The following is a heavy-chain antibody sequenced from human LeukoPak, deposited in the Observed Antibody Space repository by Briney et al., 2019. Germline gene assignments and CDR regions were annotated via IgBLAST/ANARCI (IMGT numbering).Heavy chain of an antibody. CDR1: GYTITGYY. Sequence: GASVKVSCQASGYTITGYYMHWVRQAPGQGLEWMGRINPNSGGTNSAQTFQGRITMTRDTSISTAYMELSRLRSDDTAVYYCARGGSGSYYRTLDGMDVWGQGTTVTASS. V-gene: IGHV1-2*06. CDR3: ARGGSGSYYRTLDGMDV. CDR2: INPNSGGT. J-gene: IGHJ6*02. D-gene: IGHD3-10*01.